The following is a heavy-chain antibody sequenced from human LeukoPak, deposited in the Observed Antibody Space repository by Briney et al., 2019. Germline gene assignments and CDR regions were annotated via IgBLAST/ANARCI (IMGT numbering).Heavy chain of an antibody. CDR1: GGSISSGDYY. CDR2: IYYSGST. D-gene: IGHD3-22*01. J-gene: IGHJ1*01. Sequence: SETLSLTCTVSGGSISSGDYYWSWIRQPPGKGLEWIGYIYYSGSTYYNPSLKSRVTISVDTSKNQFSLKLSSVTAADTAVYYCARGSGGYYYDSSGYSAEYFQHWGQGTLVTVSS. CDR3: ARGSGGYYYDSSGYSAEYFQH. V-gene: IGHV4-30-4*01.